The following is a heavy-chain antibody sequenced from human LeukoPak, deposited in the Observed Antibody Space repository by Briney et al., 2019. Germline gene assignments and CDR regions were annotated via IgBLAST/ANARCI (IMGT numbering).Heavy chain of an antibody. Sequence: GGSLRLSCAASGFTFSSYSMNWVRQAPGKGLEWVSGIIGGGGSTYYADSVKGRFTISGDNSRDTLFLQMNSLRAEDTAVYYCAHGAMYQLDYWGQGTLVTVSS. CDR2: IIGGGGST. J-gene: IGHJ4*02. V-gene: IGHV3-23*01. D-gene: IGHD2-2*01. CDR1: GFTFSSYS. CDR3: AHGAMYQLDY.